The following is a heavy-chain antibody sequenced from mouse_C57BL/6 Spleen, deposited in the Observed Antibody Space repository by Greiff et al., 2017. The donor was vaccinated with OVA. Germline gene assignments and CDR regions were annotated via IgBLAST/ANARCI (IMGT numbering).Heavy chain of an antibody. CDR2: IDPETGGT. CDR3: TRWRYYGSSPYAMDY. J-gene: IGHJ4*01. D-gene: IGHD1-1*01. Sequence: VQLQQSGAELVRPGASVTLSCKASGYTFTDYEMHWVKQTPVHGLEWIGAIDPETGGTAYNQKFKGKAILTADKSSSTAYMELRSLTSEDSAVYYCTRWRYYGSSPYAMDYWGQGTSVTVSS. CDR1: GYTFTDYE. V-gene: IGHV1-15*01.